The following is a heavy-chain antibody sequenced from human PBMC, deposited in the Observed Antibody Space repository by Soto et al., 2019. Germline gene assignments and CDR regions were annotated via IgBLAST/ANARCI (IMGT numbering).Heavy chain of an antibody. J-gene: IGHJ4*02. CDR1: GGTFSSNT. V-gene: IGHV1-69*02. D-gene: IGHD5-18*01. CDR3: ATDGYMYTSFDY. CDR2: IIPILGIA. Sequence: QVHLVQSGAEVKKPGSSVKVSCKASGGTFSSNTMSWVRQAPGQGLEWMGRIIPILGIANYAQKFQDRITITTDKPTSTAYMELSSLRSEDTAVYYCATDGYMYTSFDYWGQGTLVIVSS.